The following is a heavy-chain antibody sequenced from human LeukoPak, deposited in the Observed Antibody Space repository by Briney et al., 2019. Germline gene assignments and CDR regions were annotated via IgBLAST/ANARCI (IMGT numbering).Heavy chain of an antibody. CDR2: INHSGST. Sequence: SETLSLTCAVYGGSFSGYYWSWIRQPPGEGLEWIGEINHSGSTNYNPSLKSRVTISVDTSKNQFSLKLSSVTAADTAVYYCARGLSGGYSYGRQYYYFDYWGQGTPVTVSS. J-gene: IGHJ4*02. V-gene: IGHV4-34*01. D-gene: IGHD5-18*01. CDR1: GGSFSGYY. CDR3: ARGLSGGYSYGRQYYYFDY.